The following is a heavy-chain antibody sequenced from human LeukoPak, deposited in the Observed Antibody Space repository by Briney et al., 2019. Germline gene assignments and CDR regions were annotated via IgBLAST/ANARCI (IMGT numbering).Heavy chain of an antibody. V-gene: IGHV3-23*01. CDR1: GFTFSSYA. J-gene: IGHJ4*02. CDR2: ISGSGGST. CDR3: AKPSSGYYYVYGY. Sequence: GGSLRLSCVASGFTFSSYAMSWVRQAPGKGLEWVSAISGSGGSTYYADSVKGRFTISRDNSKNTLYLQMNSLRAEDTAVYYCAKPSSGYYYVYGYWGQGTLVTVSS. D-gene: IGHD3-22*01.